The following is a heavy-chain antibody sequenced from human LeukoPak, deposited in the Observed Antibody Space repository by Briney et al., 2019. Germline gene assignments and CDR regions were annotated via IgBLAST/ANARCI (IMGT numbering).Heavy chain of an antibody. V-gene: IGHV3-30-3*01. CDR1: GFTFSSYA. CDR2: ISYDGSNK. J-gene: IGHJ3*02. D-gene: IGHD3-22*01. CDR3: AKDWVVSAFDI. Sequence: GRSLRLSCAASGFTFSSYAMHWVRQAPGKGLEWVAVISYDGSNKYYADSVKGRFTISRDNSKNTLYLQMNSLRAEDTAVYYCAKDWVVSAFDIWGQGTMVTVSS.